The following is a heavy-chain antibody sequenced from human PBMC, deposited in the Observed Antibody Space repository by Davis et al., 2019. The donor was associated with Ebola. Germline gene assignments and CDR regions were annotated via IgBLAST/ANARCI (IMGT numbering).Heavy chain of an antibody. CDR1: GYTFTGYD. CDR3: AREHLWFGGLTNGLFDY. CDR2: MNPNSGNT. Sequence: ASVKVSCKASGYTFTGYDINWVRQATGQGLEWMGWMNPNSGNTGYAQKFQGRVTITRDTSASTAYMELSSLRSEDTAVYYCAREHLWFGGLTNGLFDYWGQGTLVTVSS. V-gene: IGHV1-8*01. D-gene: IGHD3-10*01. J-gene: IGHJ4*02.